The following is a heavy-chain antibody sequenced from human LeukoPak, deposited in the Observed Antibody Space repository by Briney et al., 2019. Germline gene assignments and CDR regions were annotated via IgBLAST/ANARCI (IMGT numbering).Heavy chain of an antibody. CDR1: GLTFSIHW. V-gene: IGHV3-7*01. J-gene: IGHJ6*03. CDR2: INQDGSDK. D-gene: IGHD1-26*01. Sequence: PGGSLRLSCAASGLTFSIHWMNWVRQAPGKGLECVANINQDGSDKYYVDSVKGRFTISRDNTKNSLYLQMNSLRAEDTAVYYCAKGRGWEASYYYYYMDVWGKGTTVTIPS. CDR3: AKGRGWEASYYYYYMDV.